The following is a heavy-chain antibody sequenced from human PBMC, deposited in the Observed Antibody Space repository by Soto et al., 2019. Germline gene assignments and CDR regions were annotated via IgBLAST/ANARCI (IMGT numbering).Heavy chain of an antibody. CDR1: GGSISSSAYY. Sequence: QLHLQESGPGLLKPSETLSLTCTVSGGSISSSAYYWGWIRHPPGKRLEWLASISYSGSTYYNPSRMSRVTICVDTSKNQFLVTLRSMTAADTAVYYCARQVEVTYFDYWGQGTLVTVSS. J-gene: IGHJ4*02. CDR3: ARQVEVTYFDY. V-gene: IGHV4-39*01. D-gene: IGHD1-1*01. CDR2: ISYSGST.